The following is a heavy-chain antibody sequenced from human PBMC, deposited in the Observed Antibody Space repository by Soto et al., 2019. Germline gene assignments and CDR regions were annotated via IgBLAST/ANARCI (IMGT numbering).Heavy chain of an antibody. V-gene: IGHV4-39*01. CDR2: IFYSGST. D-gene: IGHD3-10*01. CDR3: ARHYPLGSGSYSPYYFDS. Sequence: PSETLSLTCTVSGGSISSSSYYWGWIRQPPGKGLEWIGNIFYSGSTYYNPSLKSRVTISVDTSKNQFSLKLSSVTAADTAVYYCARHYPLGSGSYSPYYFDSWGQGTLVTVSS. J-gene: IGHJ4*02. CDR1: GGSISSSSYY.